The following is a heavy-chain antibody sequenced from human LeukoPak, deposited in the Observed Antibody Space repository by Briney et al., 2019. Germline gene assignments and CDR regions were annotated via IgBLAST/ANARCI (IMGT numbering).Heavy chain of an antibody. CDR1: GYTLTELS. D-gene: IGHD3-22*01. CDR3: ATADSSGYYY. J-gene: IGHJ4*02. CDR2: FDPEDGET. Sequence: GASVKVSCKVSGYTLTELSMHRVRQAPGKGLEWMGDFDPEDGETIYAQKFQGRVTMTEDTSTDTAYMELSSLRSEDTAVYYCATADSSGYYYWGQGTLVTVSS. V-gene: IGHV1-24*01.